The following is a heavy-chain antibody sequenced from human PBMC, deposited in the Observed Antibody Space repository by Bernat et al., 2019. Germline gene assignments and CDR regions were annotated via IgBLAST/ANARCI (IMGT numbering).Heavy chain of an antibody. CDR3: AGLHRGGLGGTGYPDY. J-gene: IGHJ4*02. V-gene: IGHV4-39*01. CDR2: ISYSRTT. D-gene: IGHD3/OR15-3a*01. CDR1: GGSASSRTYY. Sequence: QLQLQESGPGLVKPSETLSPTCAVSGGSASSRTYYWGWIRQHPGKGLEWIGNISYSRTTSYNPSLKNRVTISLDTSKTQFSLKLSAVTAADTAVCYCAGLHRGGLGGTGYPDYWDQGTLVTVSS.